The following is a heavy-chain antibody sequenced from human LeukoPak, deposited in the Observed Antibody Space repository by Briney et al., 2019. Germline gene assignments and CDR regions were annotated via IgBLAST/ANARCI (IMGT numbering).Heavy chain of an antibody. CDR2: IYSGGST. Sequence: GGSLRLSCVASGFTFSSYAMGWVRQAPGKGLEWVSVIYSGGSTYYADSVKARFTISRDNSKNTLYLQMNSLRAEDTAVYYCARDSLLDDDSSGYYPYWGQGTLVTVSS. V-gene: IGHV3-66*01. D-gene: IGHD3-22*01. CDR1: GFTFSSYA. J-gene: IGHJ4*02. CDR3: ARDSLLDDDSSGYYPY.